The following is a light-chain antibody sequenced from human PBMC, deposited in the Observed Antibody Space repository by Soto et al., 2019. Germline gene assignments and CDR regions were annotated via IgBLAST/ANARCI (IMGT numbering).Light chain of an antibody. CDR2: KAS. V-gene: IGKV1-5*03. CDR3: QHYNSYSEA. CDR1: QTISSW. Sequence: DTQMTQSPSTLSASVGDRVTITSRASQTISSWLAWYQQKPGKAPKLLIYKASTLKSGVPSRFSGSGSGTEFTLTISSLQPDDFATYYCQHYNSYSEAFGQGTKVDI. J-gene: IGKJ1*01.